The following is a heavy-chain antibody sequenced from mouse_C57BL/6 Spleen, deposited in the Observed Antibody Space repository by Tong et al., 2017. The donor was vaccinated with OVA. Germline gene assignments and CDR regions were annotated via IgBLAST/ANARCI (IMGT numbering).Heavy chain of an antibody. CDR1: GYAFSSSW. J-gene: IGHJ1*03. V-gene: IGHV1-82*01. CDR3: ARCGSRPWYFDV. Sequence: VQLQESGPELVKPGASVKISCKASGYAFSSSWMNWVKQRPGKGLEWIGRIYPGDGDTNYNEKFKGKATLTADKSSSTAYMQFSSLTSEDSAIYYCARCGSRPWYFDVWGTGTTVTVSS. CDR2: IYPGDGDT. D-gene: IGHD1-1*01.